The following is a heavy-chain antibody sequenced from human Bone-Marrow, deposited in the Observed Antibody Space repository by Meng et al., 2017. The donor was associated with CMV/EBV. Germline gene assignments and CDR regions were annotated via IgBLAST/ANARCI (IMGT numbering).Heavy chain of an antibody. CDR2: IKSKTDGGTT. V-gene: IGHV3-15*01. Sequence: CVASGFTFSNAWMSWVRQAPGKGLEWVGRIKSKTDGGTTDYAAPVKGRFTISRDESKNTLYLQMNSLRTEDTAVYYCTTDSGGVYSFWFDPWGQGTLVTGSS. J-gene: IGHJ5*02. CDR3: TTDSGGVYSFWFDP. D-gene: IGHD3-16*01. CDR1: GFTFSNAW.